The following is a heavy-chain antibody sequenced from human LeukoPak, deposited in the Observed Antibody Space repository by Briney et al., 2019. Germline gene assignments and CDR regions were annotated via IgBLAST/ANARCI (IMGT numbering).Heavy chain of an antibody. V-gene: IGHV4-59*01. CDR1: GGSISSYY. D-gene: IGHD4-17*01. J-gene: IGHJ3*02. CDR2: IYYSGST. Sequence: PSETLFLTCTVSGGSISSYYWSWIRQPPGKGLEWIGYIYYSGSTNYNPSLKSRVTISVDTSKNQFSLRLSSVTAADTAVYYCAGYGDYENAFDIWGQGTMVTVSS. CDR3: AGYGDYENAFDI.